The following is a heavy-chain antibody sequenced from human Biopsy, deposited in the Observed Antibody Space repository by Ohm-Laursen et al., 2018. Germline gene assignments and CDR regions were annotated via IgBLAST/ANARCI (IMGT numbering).Heavy chain of an antibody. J-gene: IGHJ3*01. Sequence: AASVKVSCKASGVTFDTYAFGWVRQAPGQGLEWMGGRIPYFNTIYYARNFQDRAVITADRSARTTDMQLSGLRPDDTAVYYCVGGQRGPPIGVTVPGDAFDLWGPGTMVTVSS. V-gene: IGHV1-69*13. D-gene: IGHD2/OR15-2a*01. CDR3: VGGQRGPPIGVTVPGDAFDL. CDR1: GVTFDTYA. CDR2: RIPYFNTI.